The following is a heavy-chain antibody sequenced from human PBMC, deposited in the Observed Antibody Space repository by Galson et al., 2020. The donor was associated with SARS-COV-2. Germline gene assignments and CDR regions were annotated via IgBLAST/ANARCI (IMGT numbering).Heavy chain of an antibody. CDR2: IYYSGST. Sequence: SETLSLTCTVSGGSISSSSYYWGWIRQPPGKGLEWIGSIYYSGSTYYNPSLKSRVTISVDTSKNQFSLKLSSVTAADTAVYYCARDLDCGGDCYSGRFGYWGQGTLVTVSS. CDR3: ARDLDCGGDCYSGRFGY. V-gene: IGHV4-39*07. D-gene: IGHD2-21*02. CDR1: GGSISSSSYY. J-gene: IGHJ4*02.